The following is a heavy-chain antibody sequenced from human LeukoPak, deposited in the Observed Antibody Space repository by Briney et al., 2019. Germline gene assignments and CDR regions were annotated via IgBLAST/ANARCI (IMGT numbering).Heavy chain of an antibody. V-gene: IGHV3-30*18. Sequence: GSLRLSCAASGFTFSSYAMSWVRQAPGKGLEWVAVISYDGSNKYYADSVKGRFTISRDNSKNTLYLQMNSLRAEDTAVYYCAKEGSGSHLGFVDYWGQGTLVTVSS. CDR3: AKEGSGSHLGFVDY. CDR1: GFTFSSYA. CDR2: ISYDGSNK. J-gene: IGHJ4*02. D-gene: IGHD1-26*01.